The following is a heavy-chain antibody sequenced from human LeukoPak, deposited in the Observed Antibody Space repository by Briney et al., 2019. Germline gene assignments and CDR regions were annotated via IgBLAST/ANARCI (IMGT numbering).Heavy chain of an antibody. V-gene: IGHV4-55*02. D-gene: IGHD3-3*01. CDR3: ARLVDGRWSGTTCYFDY. CDR2: IHHSGST. J-gene: IGHJ4*02. CDR1: GDSLSSGYW. Sequence: SETLSLICAVSGDSLSSGYWWIWVRQPPGKGLEWIGEIHHSGSTYSNPSLRCRITMSVDTTKNQFYLNMSSVTAADTAVFYCARLVDGRWSGTTCYFDYWGQGTLVTVSS.